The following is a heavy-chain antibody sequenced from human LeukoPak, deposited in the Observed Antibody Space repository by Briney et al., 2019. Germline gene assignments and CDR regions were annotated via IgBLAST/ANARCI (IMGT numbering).Heavy chain of an antibody. J-gene: IGHJ6*03. CDR2: IYTSGST. CDR1: GGSFSGYY. Sequence: SETLSLTCAVYGGSFSGYYWSWIRQPAGKGLEWIGGIYTSGSTNYNPSLKSRVTISVDTSKNQFSLKLSSVTAADTAVYYCARDAPRDLYYYYYYYMDVWGKGTTVTVSS. CDR3: ARDAPRDLYYYYYYYMDV. D-gene: IGHD2-21*02. V-gene: IGHV4-4*07.